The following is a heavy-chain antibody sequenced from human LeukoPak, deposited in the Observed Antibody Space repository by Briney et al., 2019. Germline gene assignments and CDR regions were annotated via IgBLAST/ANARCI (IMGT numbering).Heavy chain of an antibody. Sequence: GGSLRLSCAASGFTFDDYGMTWVRQAPGKGLEWGSSINWNGGSTGYADSVKGRFTISRDNAKNSLFLQMNSLRAEDTALYYCARDRGPYDSSGYYPYDAFDIWGQGTMVTVSS. CDR1: GFTFDDYG. V-gene: IGHV3-20*04. CDR2: INWNGGST. J-gene: IGHJ3*02. CDR3: ARDRGPYDSSGYYPYDAFDI. D-gene: IGHD3-22*01.